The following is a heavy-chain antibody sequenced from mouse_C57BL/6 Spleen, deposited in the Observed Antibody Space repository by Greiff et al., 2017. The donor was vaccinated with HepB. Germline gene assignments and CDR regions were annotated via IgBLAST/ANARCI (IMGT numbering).Heavy chain of an antibody. CDR2: IYPGSGST. J-gene: IGHJ3*01. CDR1: GYTFTSYW. Sequence: VQLQQPGAELVKPGASVKMSCKASGYTFTSYWITWVKQRPGQGLEWIGDIYPGSGSTNYNEKFKSKATLTVDTSSSTAYMQLSSLTSEDSAVYYCARWGESTTEAWFAYWGQGTLVTVSA. CDR3: ARWGESTTEAWFAY. D-gene: IGHD1-1*01. V-gene: IGHV1-55*01.